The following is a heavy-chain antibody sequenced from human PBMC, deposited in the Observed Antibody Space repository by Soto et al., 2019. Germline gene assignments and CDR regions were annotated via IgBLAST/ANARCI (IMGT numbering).Heavy chain of an antibody. Sequence: ASVKVSCKLSGYTLLELSIHWVRQAPGKGLEWMGGYDPEDAKTIYAQKSQGRVIMTEDTSTNTAYLEVRGLRYEGTAVYYCASQNWRWREQFDHWGQGTLVTVS. CDR3: ASQNWRWREQFDH. V-gene: IGHV1-24*01. CDR2: YDPEDAKT. J-gene: IGHJ4*02. D-gene: IGHD1-1*01. CDR1: GYTLLELS.